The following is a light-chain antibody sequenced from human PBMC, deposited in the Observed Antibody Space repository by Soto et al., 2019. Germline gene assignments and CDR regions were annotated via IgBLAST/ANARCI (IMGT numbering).Light chain of an antibody. CDR3: QQRSNWPPYT. V-gene: IGKV3-11*01. Sequence: EIVLTQSPATLSLSPGERATLSCRASQSVSSYLAWYKQKPGQAPRLLIYDASNRATGIPARFSGSGSGTEFTLTISSLEPEDFAVYYCQQRSNWPPYTFGQGTKVDIK. J-gene: IGKJ2*01. CDR2: DAS. CDR1: QSVSSY.